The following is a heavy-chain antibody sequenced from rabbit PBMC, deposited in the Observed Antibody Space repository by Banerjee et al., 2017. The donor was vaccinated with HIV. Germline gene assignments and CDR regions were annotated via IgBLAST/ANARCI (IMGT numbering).Heavy chain of an antibody. CDR1: GFSFSSGYD. CDR2: IYSAIHYT. CDR3: ARVSETSGWGEDL. V-gene: IGHV1S45*01. D-gene: IGHD4-1*01. J-gene: IGHJ4*01. Sequence: QEQLVESGGGLVQPEGSLTLTCTASGFSFSSGYDTCWVRQAPGKGLEWIGYIYSAIHYTYYASWAKGRFTISKTSSTTVTLQMTSLTVADTATYFCARVSETSGWGEDLWGPGTLVTVS.